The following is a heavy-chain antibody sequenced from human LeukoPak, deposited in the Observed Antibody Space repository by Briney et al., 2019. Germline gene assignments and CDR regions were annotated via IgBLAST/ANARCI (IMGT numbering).Heavy chain of an antibody. Sequence: GGSLRLSCAASGFTFSSYAMSWVRQAPGKGLEWVSAISDSGGSTYYADSVKGRFTISRDNSKNTLYLQMNSLRAEDTAVYYCASTLRYFDWSHFDYWGQGTLVTVSS. CDR3: ASTLRYFDWSHFDY. J-gene: IGHJ4*02. V-gene: IGHV3-23*01. CDR1: GFTFSSYA. D-gene: IGHD3-9*01. CDR2: ISDSGGST.